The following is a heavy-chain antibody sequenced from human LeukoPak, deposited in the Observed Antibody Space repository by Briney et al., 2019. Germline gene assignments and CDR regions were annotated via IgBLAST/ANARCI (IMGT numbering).Heavy chain of an antibody. J-gene: IGHJ3*02. CDR2: ISASAYGT. CDR3: ARNTSGFKLGDAFDI. CDR1: GFTFSSYA. Sequence: GGSLRLSCAASGFTFSSYAMTWVRQAPGQGLEWISAISASAYGTSYADSVKGRFTISRDNSKNTLYLQMNTLRAEDTSIYYCARNTSGFKLGDAFDIWGQGTMVTVSS. V-gene: IGHV3-23*01. D-gene: IGHD3-22*01.